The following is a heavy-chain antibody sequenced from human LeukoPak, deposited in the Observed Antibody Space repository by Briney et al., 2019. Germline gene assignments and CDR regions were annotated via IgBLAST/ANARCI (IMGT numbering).Heavy chain of an antibody. CDR3: AKVDILNGYYFFDY. D-gene: IGHD3-9*01. CDR2: ISPKNDYT. V-gene: IGHV1-18*04. Sequence: GASVKVSCKASGYTFTSYYMHWVRQATGQGLEWMGWISPKNDYTYYEKKFQGRVTMTADTSTSTAYMELRSLRSDDTAMFYCAKVDILNGYYFFDYWGQGTLVTVSS. J-gene: IGHJ4*02. CDR1: GYTFTSYY.